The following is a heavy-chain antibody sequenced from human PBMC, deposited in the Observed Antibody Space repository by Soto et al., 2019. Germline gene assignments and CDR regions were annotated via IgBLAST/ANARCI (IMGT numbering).Heavy chain of an antibody. CDR1: GYTFTSYG. Sequence: ASVKVSCKASGYTFTSYGISWVRQAPGQGLEWMGWISAYNGNTNYAQKLQGRVTMTTDTSTSTAYMELRSLRSDDTAVYYCARDLRRVTAGPITGSYWGQGTLVTVSS. D-gene: IGHD3-10*01. V-gene: IGHV1-18*01. CDR2: ISAYNGNT. J-gene: IGHJ4*02. CDR3: ARDLRRVTAGPITGSY.